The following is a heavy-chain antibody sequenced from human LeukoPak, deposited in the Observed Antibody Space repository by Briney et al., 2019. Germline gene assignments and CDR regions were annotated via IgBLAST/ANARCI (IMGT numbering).Heavy chain of an antibody. CDR2: ISAYNGNT. V-gene: IGHV1-18*01. CDR1: GYTFTSYG. Sequence: GASVKVSCKASGYTFTSYGISWVRQAPGQGLGWMGWISAYNGNTNYAQKLQGRVTMTTDTSTSTAYMELRGLRSDDTAVYYCARDGYCSGGSCYFLAPFDYWGQGTLVTVSS. J-gene: IGHJ4*02. D-gene: IGHD2-15*01. CDR3: ARDGYCSGGSCYFLAPFDY.